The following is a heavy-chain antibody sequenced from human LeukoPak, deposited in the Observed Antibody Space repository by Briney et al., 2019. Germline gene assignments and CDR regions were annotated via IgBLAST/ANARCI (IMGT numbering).Heavy chain of an antibody. D-gene: IGHD5-12*01. CDR3: ARDGYSGYDSQDDY. J-gene: IGHJ4*02. V-gene: IGHV3-20*04. CDR1: GFTFDDYG. Sequence: SGGSLRLSCAASGFTFDDYGMRWVRQAPGKGLEWVSGINWNVGSTGYTDSVKGRFTISRDNAKNSLYLQMNSLRAEDTALYYCARDGYSGYDSQDDYWGQGTLVTVSS. CDR2: INWNVGST.